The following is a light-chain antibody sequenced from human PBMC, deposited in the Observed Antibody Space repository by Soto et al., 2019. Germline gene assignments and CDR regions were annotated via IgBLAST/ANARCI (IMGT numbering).Light chain of an antibody. Sequence: DIQMTQSPSTLSASVGDRVTITCRASQSISIWLAWYQQKPGKAPKLLMYKASILQSGVPSRFSGSGSGTEFTLTISSLQPDDFATYYCQQYDTYTGAFGQGTKVEIK. V-gene: IGKV1-5*03. CDR1: QSISIW. CDR2: KAS. J-gene: IGKJ1*01. CDR3: QQYDTYTGA.